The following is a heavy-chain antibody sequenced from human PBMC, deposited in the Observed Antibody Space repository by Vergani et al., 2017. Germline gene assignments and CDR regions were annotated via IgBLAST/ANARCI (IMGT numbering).Heavy chain of an antibody. D-gene: IGHD3-22*01. J-gene: IGHJ4*02. Sequence: QVQLVESGGGVVQPGGSLRLSCAASGFTFSSYGMHWVRQAPGKGLEWVAFIRYDGSNKDYADSVKGRFTISRDNSKNTLYLQMNSLRAEDTAVYYCAVAGDSRVYFDYWGQGTLVTVSS. CDR3: AVAGDSRVYFDY. V-gene: IGHV3-30*02. CDR2: IRYDGSNK. CDR1: GFTFSSYG.